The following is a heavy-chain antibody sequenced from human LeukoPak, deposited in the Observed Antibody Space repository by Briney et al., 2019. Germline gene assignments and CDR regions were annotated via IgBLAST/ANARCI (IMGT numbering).Heavy chain of an antibody. CDR1: GFTFSSYA. D-gene: IGHD3-9*01. V-gene: IGHV3-23*01. CDR2: ISGSGGST. CDR3: AKKGYDILTGYYWVGAFDI. J-gene: IGHJ3*02. Sequence: GGSLRLSCAASGFTFSSYAMSWVRQAPGKGLEWVSAISGSGGSTYYADSVKGRFTISRDNSKNTLYLQMNSLRAEDTAVYYCAKKGYDILTGYYWVGAFDIWGQGTMVTVSS.